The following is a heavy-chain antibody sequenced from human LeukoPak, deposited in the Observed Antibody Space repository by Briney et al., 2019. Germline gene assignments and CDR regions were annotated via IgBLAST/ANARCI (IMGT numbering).Heavy chain of an antibody. V-gene: IGHV3-48*03. Sequence: PGGSLRLSCAASGFTFSSYEMDWVRQAPGRGLEWVSYISSSASTIYYADSVRGRFTISRDNAKNSLYLQMNSLRAEDTAVYYCATHFDYWGQGTLVTVSS. J-gene: IGHJ4*02. CDR2: ISSSASTI. CDR3: ATHFDY. CDR1: GFTFSSYE.